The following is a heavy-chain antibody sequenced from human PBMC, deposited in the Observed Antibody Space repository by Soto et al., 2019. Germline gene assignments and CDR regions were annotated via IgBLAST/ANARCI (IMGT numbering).Heavy chain of an antibody. Sequence: GGSLRLSCAASGFTFSSNWMHWVRQAPGKGLVWVSHINSDGSSTNYADSVKGRFTISRDNAKNALYLQMNSLRAEDTAVYYCASGRLSCYTYCQSCDGMYVWGQGTMVTVSS. CDR1: GFTFSSNW. CDR3: ASGRLSCYTYCQSCDGMYV. J-gene: IGHJ6*02. CDR2: INSDGSST. V-gene: IGHV3-74*01. D-gene: IGHD3-3*01.